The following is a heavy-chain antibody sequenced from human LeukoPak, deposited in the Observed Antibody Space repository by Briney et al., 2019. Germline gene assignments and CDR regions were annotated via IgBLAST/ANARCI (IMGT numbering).Heavy chain of an antibody. D-gene: IGHD2-8*01. CDR1: GDSVTSKSPS. CDR3: ARLSTNDGRDH. J-gene: IGHJ4*02. V-gene: IGHV6-1*01. CDR2: TYYGSKWFN. Sequence: SQTLSLTCAISGDSVTSKSPSWNWIRQSPSRGLEWLGRTYYGSKWFNEYAVSEKSRISINPDTAKTQFSLQLNSATPDDTAVYYCARLSTNDGRDHWGRG.